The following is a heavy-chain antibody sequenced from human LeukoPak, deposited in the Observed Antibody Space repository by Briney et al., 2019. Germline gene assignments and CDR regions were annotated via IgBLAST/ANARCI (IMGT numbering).Heavy chain of an antibody. V-gene: IGHV3-33*01. CDR2: ISHDGLEE. Sequence: PGGSLRLSCAASGFTFSSYGFHWVRQAPGKGLECVAFISHDGLEEKIADSVKGRFTISRDNSKNTLYLQMNSLRAEDTAVYYCARENYYGSGSYYEPSFDYWGQGTLVTVSS. CDR1: GFTFSSYG. D-gene: IGHD3-10*01. J-gene: IGHJ4*02. CDR3: ARENYYGSGSYYEPSFDY.